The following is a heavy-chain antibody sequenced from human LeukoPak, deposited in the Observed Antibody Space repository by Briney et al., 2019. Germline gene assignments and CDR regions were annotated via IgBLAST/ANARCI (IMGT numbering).Heavy chain of an antibody. V-gene: IGHV4-39*01. Sequence: SSETLSLNCTVSGGSISSSSYYWGGIRQPPGKGLEWIGSIYYSGSTYYNPSLKSRVTISVDTSKNQFSLKLSSVTAADTAVYYCARHTAPTCYGDPSCADYWGQGTLVTVSS. J-gene: IGHJ4*02. D-gene: IGHD4-17*01. CDR1: GGSISSSSYY. CDR2: IYYSGST. CDR3: ARHTAPTCYGDPSCADY.